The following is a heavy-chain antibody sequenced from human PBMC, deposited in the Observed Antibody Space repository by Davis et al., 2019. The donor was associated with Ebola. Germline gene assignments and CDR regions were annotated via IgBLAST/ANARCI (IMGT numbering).Heavy chain of an antibody. CDR2: IVVGSGNT. J-gene: IGHJ6*02. V-gene: IGHV1-58*01. Sequence: SVKVSCKASGFTFTSSAVQWVRQARGQRLEWIGWIVVGSGNTNYAQKFQERVTITRDMSTSTAYMELSSLRSEDTAVYYCAAGGADEGYYYYGMDAWGQGTTVTVSS. D-gene: IGHD4-17*01. CDR1: GFTFTSSA. CDR3: AAGGADEGYYYYGMDA.